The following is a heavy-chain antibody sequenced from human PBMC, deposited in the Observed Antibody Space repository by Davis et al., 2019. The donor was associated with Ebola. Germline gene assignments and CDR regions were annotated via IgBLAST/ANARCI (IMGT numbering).Heavy chain of an antibody. Sequence: GESLKISCAASGFTFSSYGMHWVRQAPGKGLEWVPFIRYDGSNKYYADSVKGRFTISRDNSENTLNLQMDTLRTEDTAVYYCARGRYGDYGLDVWGQGTTVTVSS. CDR3: ARGRYGDYGLDV. J-gene: IGHJ6*02. CDR1: GFTFSSYG. CDR2: IRYDGSNK. V-gene: IGHV3-30*02. D-gene: IGHD4-17*01.